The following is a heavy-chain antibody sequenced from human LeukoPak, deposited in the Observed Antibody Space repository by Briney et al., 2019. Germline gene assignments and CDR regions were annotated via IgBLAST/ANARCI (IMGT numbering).Heavy chain of an antibody. Sequence: GASVKVSCKPSGYPFTSYSIHWVRQAPGQGLEYMGIIWVSGSNTNYPQKFQGRVTMTRDISTSTVFMDLDRLTSEDTAVYYCAREYDQTYYFDYWGLGTLVTVSS. D-gene: IGHD3-3*01. CDR2: IWVSGSNT. CDR1: GYPFTSYS. CDR3: AREYDQTYYFDY. V-gene: IGHV1-46*01. J-gene: IGHJ4*02.